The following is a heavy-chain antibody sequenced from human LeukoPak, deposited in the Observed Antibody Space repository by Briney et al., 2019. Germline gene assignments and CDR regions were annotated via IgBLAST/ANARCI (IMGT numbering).Heavy chain of an antibody. Sequence: QPGGSLRLSCAASGFAFSSYGMHWVRQAPGKGLEWVAVISYDGSNKYYADSVKGRFTISRDNSKNTLYLQMNSLRAEDTAVYYCAKVRKTEQSYWGQGTLVTVSS. CDR3: AKVRKTEQSY. V-gene: IGHV3-30*18. D-gene: IGHD6-19*01. J-gene: IGHJ4*02. CDR2: ISYDGSNK. CDR1: GFAFSSYG.